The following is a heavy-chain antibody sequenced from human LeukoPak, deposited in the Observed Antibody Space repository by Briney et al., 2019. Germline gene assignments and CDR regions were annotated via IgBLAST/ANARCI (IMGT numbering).Heavy chain of an antibody. V-gene: IGHV3-23*01. D-gene: IGHD4-23*01. CDR1: GFTFSSYA. CDR3: AKDLTTVVTPGDAFDI. CDR2: ISGSGGST. Sequence: GGSLRLSCAASGFTFSSYAMSWVRQAPGKGLEWVSAISGSGGSTYYADSVKGRFTISRDNSKNTLYLQMNSLRAEDTAVYYCAKDLTTVVTPGDAFDIWGQGTMVTVSS. J-gene: IGHJ3*02.